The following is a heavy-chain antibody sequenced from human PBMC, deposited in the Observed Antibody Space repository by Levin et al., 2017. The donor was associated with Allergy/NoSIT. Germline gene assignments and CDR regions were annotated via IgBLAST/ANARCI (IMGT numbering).Heavy chain of an antibody. CDR2: ITSDGTNK. J-gene: IGHJ4*02. CDR1: GLSFSDYG. V-gene: IGHV3-30*03. CDR3: ASRGSFDH. Sequence: GGSLRLSCSASGLSFSDYGMHWVRQAPDSGLEWVTLITSDGTNKFYADSVKGRFIFSRDNSRNLLFLQLNSLRTEDTAVYYCASRGSFDHWGQGTLVTVSS. D-gene: IGHD3-10*01.